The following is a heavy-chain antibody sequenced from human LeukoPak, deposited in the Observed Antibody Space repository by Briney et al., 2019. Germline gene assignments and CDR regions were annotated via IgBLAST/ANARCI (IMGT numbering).Heavy chain of an antibody. J-gene: IGHJ4*02. D-gene: IGHD1/OR15-1a*01. CDR1: GGSFSGYY. CDR2: INHSGST. CDR3: ARKGGTI. Sequence: SETLSLTCAVYGGSFSGYYWSWIRQPPGKGLEWIGEINHSGSTSYNPSLKSRVTISVDTSKNQFSLKLSSVTAADTAVYYCARKGGTIWGQGTLVTVSS. V-gene: IGHV4-34*01.